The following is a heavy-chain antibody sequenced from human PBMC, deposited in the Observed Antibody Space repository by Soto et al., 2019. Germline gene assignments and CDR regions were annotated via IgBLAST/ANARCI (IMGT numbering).Heavy chain of an antibody. CDR2: IWYDGSNK. V-gene: IGHV3-33*01. CDR3: ARDESSPPELLLNYFDY. CDR1: GFTFSSYG. D-gene: IGHD1-7*01. J-gene: IGHJ4*02. Sequence: PGGSLRLSCAASGFTFSSYGMHWVRQAPGKGLEWVAVIWYDGSNKYYADSVKGRFTITRDNSKNTLYLQMNSLRAEDTAVYYCARDESSPPELLLNYFDYWGQGTLVTVSS.